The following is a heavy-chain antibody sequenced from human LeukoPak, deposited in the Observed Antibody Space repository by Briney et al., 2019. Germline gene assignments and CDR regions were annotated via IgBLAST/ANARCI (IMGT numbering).Heavy chain of an antibody. V-gene: IGHV3-23*01. CDR2: ISSSGGTT. D-gene: IGHD6-19*01. Sequence: GGSLRLSCAASGFTFSNYAMNWVRQAPGKGLEWVSVISSSGGTTYYADSVKGRFTISRDNSKNTLYLQMHNLRAEDTALYYCAKDKDYSGGWHLAFDIWGQGTMVTVSS. CDR3: AKDKDYSGGWHLAFDI. J-gene: IGHJ3*02. CDR1: GFTFSNYA.